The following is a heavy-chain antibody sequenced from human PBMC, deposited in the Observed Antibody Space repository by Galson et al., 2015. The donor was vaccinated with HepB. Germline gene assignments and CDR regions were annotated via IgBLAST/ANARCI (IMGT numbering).Heavy chain of an antibody. J-gene: IGHJ4*02. CDR2: INTNTGNP. D-gene: IGHD6-13*01. V-gene: IGHV7-4-1*02. Sequence: SVKVSCKASGGTFSSYTISWVRQAPGQGLEWMGWINTNTGNPTYAQGFTGRFVFSLDTSVSTAYLQISSLKAEDTAVYYCARPAAAGTNNFVYWGQGTLVTVSS. CDR3: ARPAAAGTNNFVY. CDR1: GGTFSSYT.